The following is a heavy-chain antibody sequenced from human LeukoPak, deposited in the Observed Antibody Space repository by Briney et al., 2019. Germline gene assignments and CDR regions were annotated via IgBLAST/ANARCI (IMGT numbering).Heavy chain of an antibody. CDR3: ARVGSGIYLNFDN. D-gene: IGHD1-26*01. CDR2: IFHSGDT. J-gene: IGHJ4*02. CDR1: GYSISSGYY. Sequence: PSETLSLTCTVSGYSISSGYYWGWIRQPPGKGLEWIGSIFHSGDTYYNASLKSRVTISVDTSKNQFSLKLSSVTAADTAVYYCARVGSGIYLNFDNWGQGTLVTVSS. V-gene: IGHV4-38-2*02.